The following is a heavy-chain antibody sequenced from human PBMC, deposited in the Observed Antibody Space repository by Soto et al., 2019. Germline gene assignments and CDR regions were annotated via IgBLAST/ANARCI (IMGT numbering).Heavy chain of an antibody. D-gene: IGHD3-10*01. J-gene: IGHJ3*02. Sequence: VASVKVSCKASGYTFTSYAMHWVRQSPGQILEWMGWINACNGNTKYSQKFQGRVTITRDTSASTAYMELSSLRSQDTAVYYCARDYGSGSYYSLRYAFAIWRQGTMVTVAS. CDR3: ARDYGSGSYYSLRYAFAI. CDR2: INACNGNT. V-gene: IGHV1-3*01. CDR1: GYTFTSYA.